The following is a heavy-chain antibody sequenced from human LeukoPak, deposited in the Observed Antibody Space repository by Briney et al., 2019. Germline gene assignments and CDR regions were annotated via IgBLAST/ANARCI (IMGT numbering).Heavy chain of an antibody. CDR1: GFTFSSYG. CDR3: ARALPRTPGYYYGMDV. J-gene: IGHJ6*04. Sequence: HPGRSLRLSCAASGFTFSSYGIHWVRQAPGKGLEGVAVIWYYGSNKFYANSVKGRFTISRDNSKNTLYLQMNSLRAEDTAVYYCARALPRTPGYYYGMDVWGKGTTVTVSS. V-gene: IGHV3-33*01. D-gene: IGHD4-23*01. CDR2: IWYYGSNK.